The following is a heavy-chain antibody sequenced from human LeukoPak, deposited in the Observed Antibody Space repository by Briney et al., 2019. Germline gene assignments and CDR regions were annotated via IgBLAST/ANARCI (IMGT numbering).Heavy chain of an antibody. Sequence: ASVKVSCKASGGTFSSYAISWVRQAPGQGLEWMGRIIPILGIANYAQKFQGRVTITADKSTSTAYMELSSLRSEDTAVYYCARTGYSSGWYIGYWGQGTLVTVSS. D-gene: IGHD6-19*01. J-gene: IGHJ4*02. CDR3: ARTGYSSGWYIGY. V-gene: IGHV1-69*04. CDR2: IIPILGIA. CDR1: GGTFSSYA.